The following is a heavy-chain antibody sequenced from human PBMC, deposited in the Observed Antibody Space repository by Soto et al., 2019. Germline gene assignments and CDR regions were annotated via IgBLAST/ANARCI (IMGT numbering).Heavy chain of an antibody. Sequence: SGFTFSSYAMSWVRQAPGKGLEWVSAISGSGGSTYYADSVKGRFTISRDNSKNTLYLQMNSLRAEDTAVYYCAKVPYYDFWSGSYYFDYWGQGTLVTVSS. D-gene: IGHD3-3*01. CDR3: AKVPYYDFWSGSYYFDY. CDR1: GFTFSSYA. J-gene: IGHJ4*02. CDR2: ISGSGGST. V-gene: IGHV3-23*01.